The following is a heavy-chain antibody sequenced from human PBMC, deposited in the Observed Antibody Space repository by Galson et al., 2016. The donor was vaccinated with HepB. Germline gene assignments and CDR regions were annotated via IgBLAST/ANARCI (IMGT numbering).Heavy chain of an antibody. Sequence: SLRLSCAASGFTFRNYYMSWVRQAPGKGLEWVANIKQDGSDKFYVDSVKGRFTISRDNAKSPLYLQMNSMGAEDTAIYYCAREDIVVVPTTMDDASDIWGLGTMVTVSS. J-gene: IGHJ3*02. CDR1: GFTFRNYY. D-gene: IGHD2-2*01. CDR2: IKQDGSDK. V-gene: IGHV3-7*03. CDR3: AREDIVVVPTTMDDASDI.